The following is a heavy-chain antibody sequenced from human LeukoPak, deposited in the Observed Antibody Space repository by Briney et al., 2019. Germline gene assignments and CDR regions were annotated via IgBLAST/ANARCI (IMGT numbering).Heavy chain of an antibody. CDR3: ASFGGSGSYTQ. CDR2: ISSSSSYT. J-gene: IGHJ4*02. CDR1: GFTFSDYY. Sequence: PGGSLRLSCAASGFTFSDYYMSWIRQAPGKGLEWVSYISSSSSYTNYADSVKGRFTISRDNAKNSLYLQMNSLRAEDTAVYYCASFGGSGSYTQWGQGTLVTVSP. V-gene: IGHV3-11*06. D-gene: IGHD3-10*01.